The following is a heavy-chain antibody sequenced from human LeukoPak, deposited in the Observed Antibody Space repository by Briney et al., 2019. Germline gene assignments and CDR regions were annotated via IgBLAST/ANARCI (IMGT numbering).Heavy chain of an antibody. Sequence: ASVKVSCKASGYIFTGYYMHWVRQAPGQGLEWMGWINPNSGGTNYAQKFQGRVTMTRDTSISTAYMELSRLRSDDTAVYYCARAAYASNWFDPWGQGTLVTVSS. V-gene: IGHV1-2*02. D-gene: IGHD2-2*01. CDR3: ARAAYASNWFDP. J-gene: IGHJ5*02. CDR1: GYIFTGYY. CDR2: INPNSGGT.